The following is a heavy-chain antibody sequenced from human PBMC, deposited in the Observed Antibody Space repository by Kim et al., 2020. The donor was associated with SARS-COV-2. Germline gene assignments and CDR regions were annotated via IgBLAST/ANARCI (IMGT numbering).Heavy chain of an antibody. CDR3: ARGREVTRDFDY. V-gene: IGHV4-61*03. Sequence: NINPSLKSRVTISLDTSKNNFSLRLNSVTAADTAVYYCARGREVTRDFDYWGQGTLVTVSS. J-gene: IGHJ4*02. D-gene: IGHD1-1*01.